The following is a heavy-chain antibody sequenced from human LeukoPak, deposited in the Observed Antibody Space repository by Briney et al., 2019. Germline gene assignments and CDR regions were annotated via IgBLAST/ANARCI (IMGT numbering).Heavy chain of an antibody. V-gene: IGHV3-48*03. CDR2: ISSSGSTI. J-gene: IGHJ3*02. D-gene: IGHD3-22*01. CDR3: ARVYYDSSGYYAWGRTTAIDLRDAFDI. Sequence: PGGSLRLSCAASGFTFSSYEMNWVRQAPGKGLEWVSYISSSGSTIYYADSVKGRFTISRDNAKNSLYLQMNSLRAEDTAVYYCARVYYDSSGYYAWGRTTAIDLRDAFDIWGQGTMVTVSS. CDR1: GFTFSSYE.